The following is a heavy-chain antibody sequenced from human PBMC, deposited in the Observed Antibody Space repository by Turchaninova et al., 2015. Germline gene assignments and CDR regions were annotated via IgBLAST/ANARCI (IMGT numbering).Heavy chain of an antibody. V-gene: IGHV4-38-2*01. D-gene: IGHD2-15*01. CDR1: GYSISSGYY. CDR3: ARHGIAGYLDY. J-gene: IGHJ4*02. CDR2: IYHRGST. Sequence: QVQLQESGPGLVKPSAPLSLTCAVSGYSISSGYYWAWTRQPPGKGLEWIGNIYHRGSTYDNPSLKRRVTISVDTSKNQFSLNLSSVTAADTAVYYCARHGIAGYLDYWGQGTLVTVSS.